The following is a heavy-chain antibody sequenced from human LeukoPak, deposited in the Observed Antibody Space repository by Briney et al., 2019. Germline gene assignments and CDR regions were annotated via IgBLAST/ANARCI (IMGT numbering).Heavy chain of an antibody. V-gene: IGHV4-38-2*01. J-gene: IGHJ4*02. D-gene: IGHD3-10*01. Sequence: PSETLSLTCGVSGYSISSGYYWGWIRQSPGKGLEWIGSIFHSGKTYYNLSLKSRVTISVDASKNQFSLKLTSVTAADTAVYYCARGIDYFGSGNDYWGQGTLVTVSS. CDR2: IFHSGKT. CDR3: ARGIDYFGSGNDY. CDR1: GYSISSGYY.